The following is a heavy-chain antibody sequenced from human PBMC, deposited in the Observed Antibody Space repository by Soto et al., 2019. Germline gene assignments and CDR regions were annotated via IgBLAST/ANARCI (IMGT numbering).Heavy chain of an antibody. CDR1: GYTFPSYY. J-gene: IGHJ6*02. Sequence: SVKVSCKASGYTFPSYYIHWVRQAPVQGLEWMGVINRSTGSTTYGQKSQGRVTLTKDTSTTIVYMEMTSLRFEDTAVYYCATRGGRAMPGQYYYSGMDVWGQGTTVTVSS. CDR3: ATRGGRAMPGQYYYSGMDV. CDR2: INRSTGST. V-gene: IGHV1-46*04. D-gene: IGHD3-10*01.